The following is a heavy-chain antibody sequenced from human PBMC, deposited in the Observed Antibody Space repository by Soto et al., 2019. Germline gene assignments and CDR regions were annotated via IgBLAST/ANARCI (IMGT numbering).Heavy chain of an antibody. Sequence: GGSLRLSCAASGFTFSGSAMHWVRQASGKGLEWVGRIRSKANSYATAYAASVKGRFTISRDDSKNTAYLQMNSLKTEDTAVYYCTRPYYGSGSYYDPPSNYYYYGMDVWGQGTTVTVSS. D-gene: IGHD3-10*01. J-gene: IGHJ6*02. CDR2: IRSKANSYAT. CDR3: TRPYYGSGSYYDPPSNYYYYGMDV. CDR1: GFTFSGSA. V-gene: IGHV3-73*01.